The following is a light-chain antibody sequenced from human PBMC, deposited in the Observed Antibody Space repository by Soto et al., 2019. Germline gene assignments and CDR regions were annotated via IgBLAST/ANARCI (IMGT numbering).Light chain of an antibody. V-gene: IGKV1-5*03. J-gene: IGKJ2*03. Sequence: DLQMTQSPSTLSASVGDRVTITCRASQSFTKWLAWYQQKPGRAPKLLIYEASSLEAGVPSRYSGSGSGTEFNLTISSLQPDDSATYYCQQYNSYSMYSFGQGTKVEAK. CDR2: EAS. CDR1: QSFTKW. CDR3: QQYNSYSMYS.